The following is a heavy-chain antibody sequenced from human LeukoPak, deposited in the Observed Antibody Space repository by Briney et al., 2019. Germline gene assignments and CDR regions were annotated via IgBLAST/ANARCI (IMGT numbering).Heavy chain of an antibody. Sequence: SVKVSCKASGGTFSSYAISWVRQAPGQGLEWMGGIIPIFGTANYAQKFQGRVTITADESTSTAYMELSSLRSEDTAVYYCASPGIAVAGYAFDIWGQGTMVTVSS. D-gene: IGHD6-19*01. CDR1: GGTFSSYA. CDR2: IIPIFGTA. CDR3: ASPGIAVAGYAFDI. J-gene: IGHJ3*02. V-gene: IGHV1-69*13.